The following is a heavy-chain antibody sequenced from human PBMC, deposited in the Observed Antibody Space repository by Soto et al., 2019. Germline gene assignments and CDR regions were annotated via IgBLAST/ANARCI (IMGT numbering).Heavy chain of an antibody. CDR3: AKRRALSNNLFFDP. D-gene: IGHD4-4*01. J-gene: IGHJ4*02. Sequence: QITLKESGQTLVKPTQTLTLVCTLSGFSINNGGVGVGWIRQPPGKAPEWLALLYWNDDAWYGPSLRYRLSVTKDSAKNQVVLTMTHMAPVDAGTFYCAKRRALSNNLFFDPWGQGALVTVPS. V-gene: IGHV2-5*06. CDR2: LYWNDDA. CDR1: GFSINNGGVG.